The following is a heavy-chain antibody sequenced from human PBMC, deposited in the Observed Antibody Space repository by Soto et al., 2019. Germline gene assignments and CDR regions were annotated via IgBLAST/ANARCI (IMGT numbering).Heavy chain of an antibody. CDR2: ISWNSGTI. Sequence: EVHLVDSGGGVVQPGRSLRLSCEGSGFKFDDYAMHWVRQTPGKGLEWVSGISWNSGTIGYADSVKGRFTISRDNAKNSLYLQMNSLRAEDTALYYCTKGSGIYYDSSGYYFEYWGQGTLVTVAS. CDR3: TKGSGIYYDSSGYYFEY. V-gene: IGHV3-9*01. D-gene: IGHD3-22*01. J-gene: IGHJ4*02. CDR1: GFKFDDYA.